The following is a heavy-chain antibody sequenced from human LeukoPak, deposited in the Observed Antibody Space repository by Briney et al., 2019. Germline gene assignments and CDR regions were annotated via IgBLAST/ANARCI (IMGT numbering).Heavy chain of an antibody. D-gene: IGHD3-3*01. V-gene: IGHV4-34*01. CDR3: AVGITILGVAASFDS. CDR1: GASYNAYY. Sequence: SETMSLTCAVYGASYNAYYWSWIRQPPGKGLEWIGDIDHRGTATYNPSLKSRLSISADASKDQFSLKLNSVTDADTAVYYCAVGITILGVAASFDSWGQGNLVIVSS. J-gene: IGHJ4*02. CDR2: IDHRGTA.